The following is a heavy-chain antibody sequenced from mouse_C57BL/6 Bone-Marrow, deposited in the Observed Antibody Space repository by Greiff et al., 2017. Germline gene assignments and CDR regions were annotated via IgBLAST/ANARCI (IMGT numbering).Heavy chain of an antibody. J-gene: IGHJ1*03. V-gene: IGHV1-76*01. CDR1: GYTFTDYY. Sequence: LQESGAELVRPGASVKLSCKASGYTFTDYYINWVKQRPGQGLEWIARIYPGSGNTYYNEKFKGKATLTAEKSSSTAYMQLSSLTSGDSAVYFCAGRSYWYFDVWGTGTTVTVSS. CDR2: IYPGSGNT. CDR3: AGRSYWYFDV.